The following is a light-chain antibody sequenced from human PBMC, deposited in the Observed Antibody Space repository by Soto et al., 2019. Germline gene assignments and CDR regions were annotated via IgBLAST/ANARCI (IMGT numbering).Light chain of an antibody. CDR2: AAS. V-gene: IGKV1-39*01. CDR1: QGISSY. J-gene: IGKJ1*01. CDR3: QQSYSTPK. Sequence: DIQMTQSPSSLSASTGDRVTITCRASQGISSYLAWYQQKPGKAPKLLIYAASSLQSGVPSRFSGSGSGTDFTLTISSLQPEDFATYYCQQSYSTPKFGQGTKVDIK.